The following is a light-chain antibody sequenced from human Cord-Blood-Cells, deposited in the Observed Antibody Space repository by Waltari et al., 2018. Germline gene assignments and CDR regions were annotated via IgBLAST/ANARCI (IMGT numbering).Light chain of an antibody. J-gene: IGKJ1*01. CDR2: KAS. CDR1: QSISSW. CDR3: QQYNGYST. Sequence: DIQMTQSPSTLSASVGDRVTITCRASQSISSWLAWYQQKPGKAPKRLIYKASSLESGVPSRFSGSGSGTEFTLTISSLQPDDFATYYCQQYNGYSTFGQGTKVEIK. V-gene: IGKV1-5*03.